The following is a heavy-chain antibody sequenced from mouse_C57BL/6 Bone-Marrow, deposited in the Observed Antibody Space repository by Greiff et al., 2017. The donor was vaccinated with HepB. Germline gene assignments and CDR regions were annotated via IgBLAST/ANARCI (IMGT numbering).Heavy chain of an antibody. CDR1: GIDFSRYW. Sequence: DVMLVESGGGLVQPGGSLKLSCAASGIDFSRYWMSWVRRAPGKGLEWIGEINPDSSTINYAPSLKDKFIISRDNAKNTLYLQMSKVRSEDTALYYCARIYYYAYYFDYWGQGTTLTVSS. V-gene: IGHV4-1*01. J-gene: IGHJ2*01. D-gene: IGHD1-1*01. CDR3: ARIYYYAYYFDY. CDR2: INPDSSTI.